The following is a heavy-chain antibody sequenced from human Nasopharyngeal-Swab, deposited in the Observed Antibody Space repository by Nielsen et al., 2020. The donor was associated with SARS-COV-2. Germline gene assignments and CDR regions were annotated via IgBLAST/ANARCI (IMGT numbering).Heavy chain of an antibody. CDR2: IWYDGSNK. CDR3: ARAGGGYSYADY. D-gene: IGHD5-18*01. V-gene: IGHV3-30*04. Sequence: GGSLRLSCAASGFTFSSYAMHWVRQAPGKGLEWVAVIWYDGSNKYYADSVKGRFTISRDNSKNTLYLQMNSLRAEDTAVYYCARAGGGYSYADYWGQGTLVTVSS. J-gene: IGHJ4*02. CDR1: GFTFSSYA.